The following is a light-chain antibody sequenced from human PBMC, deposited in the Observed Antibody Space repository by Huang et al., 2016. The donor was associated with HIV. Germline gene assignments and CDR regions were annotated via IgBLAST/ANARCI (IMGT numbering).Light chain of an antibody. J-gene: IGKJ2*01. V-gene: IGKV1-39*01. Sequence: DIQMTQSPSSLSASVGDRVTITCRASQSISSYLNWYQQKPGKAPKLLIDAASSLQSGVPSRFSGSGSGTDFTLTSSSLQPEDFATYYCQQSYSTLRYTFGQGTKLEIK. CDR3: QQSYSTLRYT. CDR1: QSISSY. CDR2: AAS.